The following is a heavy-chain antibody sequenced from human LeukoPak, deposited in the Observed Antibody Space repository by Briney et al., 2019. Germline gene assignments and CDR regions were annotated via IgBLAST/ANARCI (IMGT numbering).Heavy chain of an antibody. D-gene: IGHD3-16*01. Sequence: GGSLRLSCSASGFTFSDYDMNWIRQAPGRGLEWISAISGRSSHTYYGDSVKGRFSISRDNAMNLLYLQMNGLGAEDTAVYYCGRAFPPLRTSSAGDLWGQGTLVTVSS. CDR3: GRAFPPLRTSSAGDL. J-gene: IGHJ4*02. CDR1: GFTFSDYD. V-gene: IGHV3-21*06. CDR2: ISGRSSHT.